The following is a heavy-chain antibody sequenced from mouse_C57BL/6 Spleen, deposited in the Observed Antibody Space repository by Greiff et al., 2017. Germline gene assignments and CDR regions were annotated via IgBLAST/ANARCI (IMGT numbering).Heavy chain of an antibody. Sequence: EVKLVESGPGLVKPSQSLSLTCSVTGYSITSGYYWNWIRQFPGNKLEWMGYISYDGSNNYNPSLKNRISITRDTSKNQFFLKLNSVTTEDTATYYCAREGDYSNLYAMDYWGQGTSVTVSS. V-gene: IGHV3-6*01. CDR3: AREGDYSNLYAMDY. J-gene: IGHJ4*01. CDR2: ISYDGSN. CDR1: GYSITSGYY. D-gene: IGHD2-5*01.